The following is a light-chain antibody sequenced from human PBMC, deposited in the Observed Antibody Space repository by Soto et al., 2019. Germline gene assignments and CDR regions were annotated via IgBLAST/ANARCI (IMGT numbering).Light chain of an antibody. J-gene: IGKJ5*01. Sequence: AIQLTQSPSSLSASVGDRVTITCRASQGIASNLARYQQKPGRAPKLLIYDAASLESGVPSRFRGSGFGTNFTLTINSLQPEDFATYYCQQLNSYPLTFGQGTRLEIK. CDR2: DAA. CDR1: QGIASN. CDR3: QQLNSYPLT. V-gene: IGKV1-13*02.